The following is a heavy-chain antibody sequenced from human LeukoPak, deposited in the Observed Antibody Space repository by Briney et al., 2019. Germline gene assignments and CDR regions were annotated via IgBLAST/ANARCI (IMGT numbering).Heavy chain of an antibody. CDR2: IINDGITT. J-gene: IGHJ3*01. CDR1: GLTLQNNG. V-gene: IGHV3-74*01. CDR3: AADGEYAFLF. D-gene: IGHD2/OR15-2a*01. Sequence: GGSLRLSCAASGLTLQNNGKHWIRQAPGEGLVWVSRIINDGITTTYADSVKGRFTISRDNAKKTLYLQMNSLRADDTAVYYCAADGEYAFLFWGRGTMVTVSS.